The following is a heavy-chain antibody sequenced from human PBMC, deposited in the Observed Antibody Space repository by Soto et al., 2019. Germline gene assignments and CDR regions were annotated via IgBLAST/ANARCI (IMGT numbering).Heavy chain of an antibody. CDR3: ARGLHSGGSGSYYNLAFDY. V-gene: IGHV4-34*01. CDR2: INHSGST. J-gene: IGHJ4*02. CDR1: GGSFSGYY. Sequence: SETLSLTCAVYGGSFSGYYWSWIRQPPGKGLEWIGEINHSGSTNYNPSLKSRVTISVDTSKNQFSLKLSSVTAADTAVYYCARGLHSGGSGSYYNLAFDYWGQGTLVTVSS. D-gene: IGHD3-10*01.